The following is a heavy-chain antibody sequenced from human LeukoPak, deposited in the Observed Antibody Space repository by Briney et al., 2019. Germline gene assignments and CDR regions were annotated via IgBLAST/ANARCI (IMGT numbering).Heavy chain of an antibody. D-gene: IGHD6-19*01. Sequence: PGGSLRLSCAASGFTFSSYAMHWVRQAPGKGLEWVAVISYDGSNKYYADSVKGRFTISRDNSKNTLYLQMNSLRAEDTAVYYCARGLRGIAVAGLFDYWGQGTLVTVSS. CDR3: ARGLRGIAVAGLFDY. CDR2: ISYDGSNK. J-gene: IGHJ4*02. V-gene: IGHV3-30-3*01. CDR1: GFTFSSYA.